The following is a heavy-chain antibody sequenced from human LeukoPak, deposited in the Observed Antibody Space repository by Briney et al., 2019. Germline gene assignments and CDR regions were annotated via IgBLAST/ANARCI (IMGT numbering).Heavy chain of an antibody. Sequence: GGSLRLSCAASGFTVSSNEMSWVRQAPGKGLEWVSSISGGSTYYADSRKGRFTISRDNSKNTLHLQMNSLRAEDTAVYYCAADSSGYLSFYYYYYMDVWGKGTTVTISS. V-gene: IGHV3-38-3*01. CDR3: AADSSGYLSFYYYYYMDV. D-gene: IGHD3-22*01. CDR2: ISGGST. J-gene: IGHJ6*03. CDR1: GFTVSSNE.